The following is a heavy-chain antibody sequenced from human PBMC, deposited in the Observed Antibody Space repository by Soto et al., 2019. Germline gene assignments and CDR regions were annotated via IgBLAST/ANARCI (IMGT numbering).Heavy chain of an antibody. V-gene: IGHV3-48*02. Sequence: EVQLVNSGGGLVQPGGSLRLSCVASGFTFSSYGMNWVRQAPGKGLEWVSYISSGPVTTNYADSVKGRFTISRDNAKSSLYLQLNSLRDDDTAVYYCGRGGAGRPDYWGQGTLVIVSS. CDR3: GRGGAGRPDY. D-gene: IGHD6-13*01. CDR2: ISSGPVTT. J-gene: IGHJ4*02. CDR1: GFTFSSYG.